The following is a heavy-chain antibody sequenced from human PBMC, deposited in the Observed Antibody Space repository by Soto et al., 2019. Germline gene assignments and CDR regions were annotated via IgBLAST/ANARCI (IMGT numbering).Heavy chain of an antibody. Sequence: GGSLRLSCAASGFTFSSHAMSWVRQAPGKGLEWVSAISGSGGSTYYADSVKGRFTISRDNSKNTLYLQMNSLRAEDTAVYYCAKGPNYYGDAFDIWGQGTMVTVSS. CDR2: ISGSGGST. CDR3: AKGPNYYGDAFDI. CDR1: GFTFSSHA. D-gene: IGHD3-10*01. J-gene: IGHJ3*02. V-gene: IGHV3-23*01.